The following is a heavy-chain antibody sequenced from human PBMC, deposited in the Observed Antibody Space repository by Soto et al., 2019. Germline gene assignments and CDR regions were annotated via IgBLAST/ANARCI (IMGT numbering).Heavy chain of an antibody. CDR1: GFTFSSYG. V-gene: IGHV3-33*01. CDR3: ARDIEAAVDY. Sequence: QVQLVESGGGVVQPGRSLRLSCAASGFTFSSYGMHWVRQAPGKGLEWVAVIWYDGSNKYYADSVKGRFTISRDNSKNTLYLQMNSLRAEDTAVYYCARDIEAAVDYWGQGTLVTVSS. J-gene: IGHJ4*02. D-gene: IGHD6-13*01. CDR2: IWYDGSNK.